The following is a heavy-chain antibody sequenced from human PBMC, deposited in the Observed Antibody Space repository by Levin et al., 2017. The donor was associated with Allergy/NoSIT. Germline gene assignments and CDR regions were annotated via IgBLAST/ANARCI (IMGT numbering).Heavy chain of an antibody. CDR2: IGGSGGNI. CDR1: GFTFTDYY. Sequence: GESLKISCAASGFTFTDYYMSWIRQAPGKGLEWVSYIGGSGGNIYYADSVKGRFTISRDNAKNSLYLQMNSLRAEDTAVYYCARRGYCSTTSCKGDWFDPWGQGTLVTVSS. V-gene: IGHV3-11*01. D-gene: IGHD2-2*01. J-gene: IGHJ5*02. CDR3: ARRGYCSTTSCKGDWFDP.